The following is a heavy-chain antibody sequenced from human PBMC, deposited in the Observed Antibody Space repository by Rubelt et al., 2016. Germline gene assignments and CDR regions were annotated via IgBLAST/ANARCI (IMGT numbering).Heavy chain of an antibody. V-gene: IGHV4-59*12. CDR1: GAFINNYY. Sequence: QVQLQESGPGLVKPSETLSLTRTVSGAFINNYYWSWIRQPPGKGLEWIGYIFHSGVTNYKPSLKSRVTISMDTSKNQFSPRLTAVTAADTAMYFCARDRRLFDPWGPGTLVTVSS. CDR3: ARDRRLFDP. CDR2: IFHSGVT. J-gene: IGHJ5*02.